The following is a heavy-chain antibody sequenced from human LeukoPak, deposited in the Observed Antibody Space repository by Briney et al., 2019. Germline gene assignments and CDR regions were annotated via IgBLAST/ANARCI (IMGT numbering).Heavy chain of an antibody. Sequence: GGSLRLSCAASGFTVSSKYMSWVGQAPGKGLEWVSVIYSGGRTYYADSVKGRFTISRDNSKNTLYLQMNSLRAEDTAVYYCARGRAVAGTELVYWGEATLVTVSS. CDR1: GFTVSSKY. CDR3: ARGRAVAGTELVY. CDR2: IYSGGRT. J-gene: IGHJ4*02. V-gene: IGHV3-53*01. D-gene: IGHD6-19*01.